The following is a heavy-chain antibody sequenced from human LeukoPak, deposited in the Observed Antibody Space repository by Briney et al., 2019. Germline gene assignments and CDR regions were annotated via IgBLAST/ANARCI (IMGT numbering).Heavy chain of an antibody. CDR3: ARDPSYYEDGDY. CDR2: IIPIFGTA. J-gene: IGHJ4*02. Sequence: SVKVSCKASGGTFSSYAISWVRQAPGQGLEWMGRIIPIFGTANYAQKFQGRVTITTDESTSTAYMELSSLRSEDTAVYYCARDPSYYEDGDYWGQRTLVTVSS. V-gene: IGHV1-69*05. CDR1: GGTFSSYA. D-gene: IGHD3-22*01.